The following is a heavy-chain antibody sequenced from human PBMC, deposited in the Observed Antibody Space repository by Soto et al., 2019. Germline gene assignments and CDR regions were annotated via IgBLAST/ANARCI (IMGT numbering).Heavy chain of an antibody. D-gene: IGHD3-10*01. CDR1: GFTFTTYS. CDR2: ISSSSTT. Sequence: EVQLVESGGGLVQPGGSLRLSCAASGFTFTTYSMNWVRQAPGKGLEWVSYISSSSTTYYADSVKGRFTISRDNAKNSLDLQMNSLRDEDTAVYYCARDAGSWGYWGQGTLVTVSS. CDR3: ARDAGSWGY. V-gene: IGHV3-48*02. J-gene: IGHJ4*02.